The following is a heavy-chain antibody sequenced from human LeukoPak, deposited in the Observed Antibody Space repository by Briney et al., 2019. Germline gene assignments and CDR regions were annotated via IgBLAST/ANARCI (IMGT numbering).Heavy chain of an antibody. V-gene: IGHV3-7*03. D-gene: IGHD1-26*01. CDR2: IKLDGSEK. CDR3: ARGGSYLSAFDI. CDR1: GFSFSSYW. Sequence: GGSLRLSCRASGFSFSSYWMSWVRQAPGKGLEWVANIKLDGSEKYYVDSVKGRFTISRDNAKNSLYLQMNSLRAEDTAVYYCARGGSYLSAFDIWGQGTMVTVSS. J-gene: IGHJ3*02.